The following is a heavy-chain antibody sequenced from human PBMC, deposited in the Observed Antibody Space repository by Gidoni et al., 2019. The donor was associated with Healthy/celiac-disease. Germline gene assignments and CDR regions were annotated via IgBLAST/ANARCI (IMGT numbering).Heavy chain of an antibody. CDR1: GGSFSSYY. CDR2: INHSGST. D-gene: IGHD3-22*01. CDR3: ARGRGVHYYDSSGYYY. J-gene: IGHJ4*02. V-gene: IGHV4-34*01. Sequence: QVQLQQWGAGLLKPSEPLSLTCDVYGGSFSSYYWSWIRQPPGKVLEWIGEINHSGSTNYNPSLKSRVTISVDTSKNQFSLKLSSVTAAETAVYYCARGRGVHYYDSSGYYYWGQGTLVTVSS.